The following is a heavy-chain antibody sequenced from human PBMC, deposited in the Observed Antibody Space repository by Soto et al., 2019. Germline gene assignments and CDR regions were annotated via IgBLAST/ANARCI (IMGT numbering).Heavy chain of an antibody. CDR3: ARVGSQVGATMMDRDYYYGMDV. CDR2: IIPIFGAA. D-gene: IGHD1-26*01. J-gene: IGHJ6*02. Sequence: SVKVSCKASGGTFSSYAISWVRQAPGQGLEWMGGIIPIFGAANYAQKFQGRVTITADESTSTAYMELSSLRSEDTAVYYCARVGSQVGATMMDRDYYYGMDVWGQGTTVTVSS. V-gene: IGHV1-69*13. CDR1: GGTFSSYA.